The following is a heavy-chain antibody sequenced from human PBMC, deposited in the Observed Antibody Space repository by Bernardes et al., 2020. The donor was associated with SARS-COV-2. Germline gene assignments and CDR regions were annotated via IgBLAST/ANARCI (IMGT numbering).Heavy chain of an antibody. D-gene: IGHD3-10*01. CDR3: ARGMVRGNYYYGMDV. CDR1: GFTFSSYS. V-gene: IGHV3-21*01. J-gene: IGHJ6*02. CDR2: ISSSSSYI. Sequence: GGSLRLSCAASGFTFSSYSMNWVRQAPGKGLEWVSSISSSSSYIYYADSVKGRFTISRDNAKNSLYLQMNSLRAEDTAVYYCARGMVRGNYYYGMDVWGQGTTVTVSS.